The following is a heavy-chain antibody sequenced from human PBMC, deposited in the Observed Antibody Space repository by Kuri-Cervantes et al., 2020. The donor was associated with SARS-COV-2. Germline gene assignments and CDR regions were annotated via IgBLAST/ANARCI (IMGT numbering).Heavy chain of an antibody. Sequence: ASVKVSCKASGYTFTSYYMHWVRQAPGQGLEWMGIINPSGGSTSYAQKFQGRVTMTRDTSISTAYMELSSLRAEDTAVYYCARDLRLGKSLDYWGQGTLVTVSS. CDR3: ARDLRLGKSLDY. J-gene: IGHJ4*02. CDR2: INPSGGST. V-gene: IGHV1-46*01. CDR1: GYTFTSYY. D-gene: IGHD7-27*01.